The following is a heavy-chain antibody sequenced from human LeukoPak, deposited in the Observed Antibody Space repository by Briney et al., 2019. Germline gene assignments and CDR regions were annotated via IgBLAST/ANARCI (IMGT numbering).Heavy chain of an antibody. CDR2: INSDGSST. CDR3: ASHFDWRN. D-gene: IGHD3-9*01. Sequence: GGSLRLSCAASGFAFSTYWMHWVRQAPGKGLVWVSRINSDGSSTTYADSVKGRFTISRDNAKNTLYLQMNSLRVEDTAVYYCASHFDWRNWGQGTLVTVSS. CDR1: GFAFSTYW. V-gene: IGHV3-74*01. J-gene: IGHJ4*02.